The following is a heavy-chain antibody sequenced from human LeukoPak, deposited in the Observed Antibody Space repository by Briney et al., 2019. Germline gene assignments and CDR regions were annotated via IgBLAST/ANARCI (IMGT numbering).Heavy chain of an antibody. CDR2: INHSGST. CDR1: GGSFSGYY. J-gene: IGHJ4*02. CDR3: AGGSWSGYYFDY. V-gene: IGHV4-34*01. D-gene: IGHD6-13*01. Sequence: ASETLSLTCAVYGGSFSGYYWSWIRQPPGKGLEWIGEINHSGSTNYNPSLKSRVTISVDTSKNQFSLKLSSVTAADTAVYYCAGGSWSGYYFDYWGQGTLVTVSS.